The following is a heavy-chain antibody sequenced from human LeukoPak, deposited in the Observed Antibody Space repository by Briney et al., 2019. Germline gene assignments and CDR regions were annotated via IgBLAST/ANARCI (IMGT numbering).Heavy chain of an antibody. CDR3: AKDMGDSSGYLYFDY. CDR1: GFTFSSYW. V-gene: IGHV3-74*01. Sequence: PGGSLRLSCAASGFTFSSYWMHWVRQAPGKGLVWVSRINSDGSSTSYADSVKGRFTISRDNSKNTLYLQMNSLRAEDTAVYYCAKDMGDSSGYLYFDYWGQGTLVTVSS. CDR2: INSDGSST. D-gene: IGHD3-22*01. J-gene: IGHJ4*02.